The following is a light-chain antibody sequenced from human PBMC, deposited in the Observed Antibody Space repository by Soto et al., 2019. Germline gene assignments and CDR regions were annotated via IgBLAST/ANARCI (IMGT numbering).Light chain of an antibody. CDR3: AAWDDSLSGPYV. J-gene: IGLJ1*01. CDR2: RDN. CDR1: SSNIGSYY. V-gene: IGLV1-47*01. Sequence: QSVLTQPPSASGTPGQRVTISCSGSSSNIGSYYVYWYQHLPGTAPKLLIYRDNERPSGGPDGFSGSPSRTSASLAISGLRSEDEADYYSAAWDDSLSGPYVFGPGTKVTVL.